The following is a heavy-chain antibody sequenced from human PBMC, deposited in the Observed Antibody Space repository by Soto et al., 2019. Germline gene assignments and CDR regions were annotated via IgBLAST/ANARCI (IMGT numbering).Heavy chain of an antibody. V-gene: IGHV3-9*01. Sequence: GGSLRLSCAASGFTFDDYAMHWVRQAPGKGLEWVSGISWNSGSIGYADSVKGRFTISRDNAKNSLYLQMNSLRAEYTALYYCAKDQSSYYYGSGSYDPYYYYYGMDVWGQGTTVTVSS. J-gene: IGHJ6*02. D-gene: IGHD3-10*01. CDR3: AKDQSSYYYGSGSYDPYYYYYGMDV. CDR2: ISWNSGSI. CDR1: GFTFDDYA.